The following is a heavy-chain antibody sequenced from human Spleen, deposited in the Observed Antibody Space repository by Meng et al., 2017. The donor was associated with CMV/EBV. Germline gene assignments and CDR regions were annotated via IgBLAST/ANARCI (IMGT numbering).Heavy chain of an antibody. CDR1: GNTFTGKY. D-gene: IGHD7-27*01. V-gene: IGHV1-2*02. CDR2: INPNSGGT. J-gene: IGHJ4*02. Sequence: ASVKVSCKASGNTFTGKYIHWVRQAPGQGLEWMGWINPNSGGTKYAQKFQGRVTVTGDTSISTAYMELSRLRSDDAAVYYCARDNNWGPDYWGQGTLVTVSS. CDR3: ARDNNWGPDY.